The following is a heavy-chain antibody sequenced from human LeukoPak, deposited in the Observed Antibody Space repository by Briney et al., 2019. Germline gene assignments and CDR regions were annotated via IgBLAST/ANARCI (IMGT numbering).Heavy chain of an antibody. D-gene: IGHD5-24*01. CDR2: IYPGDSDT. J-gene: IGHJ4*02. Sequence: QXPXXGXXXMGIIYPGDSDTRYSPSFQGQVTISADKSISTAYLQWSSLKASDTAMYYCARLQNGYNDYWGQGTLVTVSS. V-gene: IGHV5-51*01. CDR3: ARLQNGYNDY.